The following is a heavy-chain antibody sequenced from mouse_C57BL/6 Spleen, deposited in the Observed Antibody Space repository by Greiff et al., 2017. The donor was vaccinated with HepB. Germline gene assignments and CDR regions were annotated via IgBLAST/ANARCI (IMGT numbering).Heavy chain of an antibody. V-gene: IGHV14-4*01. Sequence: EVQVVESGAELVRPGASVKLSCTASGFNIKDDYMHWVKQRPEQGLEWIGWIDPENGDTEYASKFQGKATITADTSSNTAYLQLSSLTSEDTAVYYCSLTGTAWFAYWGQGTLVTVSA. CDR1: GFNIKDDY. D-gene: IGHD4-1*01. CDR3: SLTGTAWFAY. CDR2: IDPENGDT. J-gene: IGHJ3*01.